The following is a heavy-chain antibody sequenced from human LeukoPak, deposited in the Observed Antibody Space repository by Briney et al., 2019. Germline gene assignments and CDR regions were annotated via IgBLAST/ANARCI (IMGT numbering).Heavy chain of an antibody. CDR2: IRSKAYGGTT. CDR3: TRGRRVDRYGDYVWNYFDY. J-gene: IGHJ4*02. V-gene: IGHV3-49*04. CDR1: GFTFSNYA. Sequence: GGSLRLSCAASGFTFSNYAMSWVRQAPGKGLEWVGFIRSKAYGGTTEYAASVKGRFTISRDDSKSIAYLQMNSLKTEDTAVYYCTRGRRVDRYGDYVWNYFDYWGQGTLVTVSS. D-gene: IGHD4-17*01.